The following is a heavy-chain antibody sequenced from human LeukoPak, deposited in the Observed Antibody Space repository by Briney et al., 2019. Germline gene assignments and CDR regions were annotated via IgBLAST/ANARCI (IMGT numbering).Heavy chain of an antibody. CDR1: GLAFINHW. CDR3: ARGPGSSGGAYVGDY. Sequence: GGSLRLSCAASGLAFINHWMHWVRQVPGEGLVWVSRSDGGGSSTSYADAVKGRFSISRDNAKSTLYLQMNSLRADDTAVYYCARGPGSSGGAYVGDYWGHGTLVTVSS. V-gene: IGHV3-74*01. D-gene: IGHD3-22*01. J-gene: IGHJ4*01. CDR2: SDGGGSST.